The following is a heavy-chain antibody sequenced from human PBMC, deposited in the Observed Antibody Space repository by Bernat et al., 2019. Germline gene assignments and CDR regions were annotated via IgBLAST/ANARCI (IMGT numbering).Heavy chain of an antibody. Sequence: QVQLVESGGGVVQPGRSLRLSCAASGFTFSRYGMHWVRQAPGKGLEWVAVIWYDGSNKYYVHSVKGRFTISRDNSKNTLYLQMNSLRAEDTAVYYCARDPHITMIHFDYWGQGTLVTVSS. D-gene: IGHD3-22*01. V-gene: IGHV3-33*01. CDR2: IWYDGSNK. CDR3: ARDPHITMIHFDY. J-gene: IGHJ4*02. CDR1: GFTFSRYG.